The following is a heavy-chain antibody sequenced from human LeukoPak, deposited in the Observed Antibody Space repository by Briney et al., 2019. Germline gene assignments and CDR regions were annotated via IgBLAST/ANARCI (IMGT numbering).Heavy chain of an antibody. CDR3: ARDTAPYGSGSYYHSGDYVDP. CDR1: GGSISSGDYY. V-gene: IGHV4-30-4*01. J-gene: IGHJ5*02. D-gene: IGHD3-10*01. Sequence: PSETLSLTCTVSGGSISSGDYYWSWIRQPPGKGLEWIGYIYYSGSTYYNPSLKSRVTISVDTSKNQFSLKLSSVTAADTAVYYCARDTAPYGSGSYYHSGDYVDPWGQGTLVTVSS. CDR2: IYYSGST.